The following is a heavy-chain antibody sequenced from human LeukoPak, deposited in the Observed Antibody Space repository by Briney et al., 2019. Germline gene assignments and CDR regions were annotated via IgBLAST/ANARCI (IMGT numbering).Heavy chain of an antibody. J-gene: IGHJ4*02. Sequence: KTSETLSLTCAVYGGSFSGYYWSWIRQPPGKGPEWIGEINHSGSTNYNPSLKSRVTISVDTSKNQFSLKLSSVTAADTAVYYCARGFGRHYYDSSGTFDYWGQGTLVTVSS. D-gene: IGHD3-22*01. V-gene: IGHV4-34*01. CDR1: GGSFSGYY. CDR2: INHSGST. CDR3: ARGFGRHYYDSSGTFDY.